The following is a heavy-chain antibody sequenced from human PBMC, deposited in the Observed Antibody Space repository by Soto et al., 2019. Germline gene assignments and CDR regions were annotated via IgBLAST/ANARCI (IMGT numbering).Heavy chain of an antibody. Sequence: GGSLRLSCAASGFTVSSNYMSWVRKAPGKGLEWVSVIYSGGSTYYADSVKGRFTISRHNSKSTLYLQMNSLRAEDTAVYYGAKDLCSSSSCYYNYGMDVWGQGTTVTVSS. CDR2: IYSGGST. CDR3: AKDLCSSSSCYYNYGMDV. CDR1: GFTVSSNY. J-gene: IGHJ6*02. D-gene: IGHD2-2*01. V-gene: IGHV3-53*04.